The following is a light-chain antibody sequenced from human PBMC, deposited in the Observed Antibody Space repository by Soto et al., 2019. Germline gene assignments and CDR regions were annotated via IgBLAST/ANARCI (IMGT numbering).Light chain of an antibody. J-gene: IGLJ2*01. CDR3: AAWDDSLNGVV. CDR2: SYN. CDR1: SSNIGRNT. Sequence: QPVLTQPPSASGTPGQRVTISCSGSSSNIGRNTLNWYQQLPGTAPKLLIYSYNQRPSGVPDRFSGSKSGTSASLAISGLQSEDEADYYCAAWDDSLNGVVFGGGTKLTVL. V-gene: IGLV1-44*01.